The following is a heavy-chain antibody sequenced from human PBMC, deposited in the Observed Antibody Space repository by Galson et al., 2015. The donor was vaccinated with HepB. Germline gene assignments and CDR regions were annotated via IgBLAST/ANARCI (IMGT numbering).Heavy chain of an antibody. CDR1: GGPMNKYY. CDR2: ITDSWRT. V-gene: IGHV4-4*09. J-gene: IGHJ4*02. CDR3: ARTTPPSNRAWPYFDS. Sequence: TLSPTCTIFGGPMNKYYWSWIRPPPGKRLEWIGFITDSWRTYNSPSLQRRLTTSIDTSKKQFSLSLWSVTAADTATYYCARTTPPSNRAWPYFDSWGPGILVTVSS. D-gene: IGHD1-14*01.